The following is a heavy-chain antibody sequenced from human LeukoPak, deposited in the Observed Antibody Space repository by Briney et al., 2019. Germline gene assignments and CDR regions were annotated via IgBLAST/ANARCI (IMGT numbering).Heavy chain of an antibody. CDR1: GFTFSSYW. D-gene: IGHD5-18*01. V-gene: IGHV3-7*01. CDR3: ARTDTAMAAPYYYYYYYMDV. CDR2: IKQDGSEK. J-gene: IGHJ6*03. Sequence: GGSLRLSCAASGFTFSSYWMSWVRQAPGKGLEWVANIKQDGSEKYYVDSVKGRFTISRDNAKNSLYLQMNSLRAEDTAVYYCARTDTAMAAPYYYYYYYMDVWGKGTTVTVSS.